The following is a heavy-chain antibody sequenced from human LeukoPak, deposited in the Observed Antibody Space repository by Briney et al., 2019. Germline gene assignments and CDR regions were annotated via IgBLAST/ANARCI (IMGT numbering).Heavy chain of an antibody. V-gene: IGHV3-30*18. D-gene: IGHD6-13*01. CDR1: GFTFSSYG. Sequence: PGGSLRLSCAASGFTFSSYGMHWVRQAPGKGLEWVAVISYDGSNKYYADSVKGRFTISRDNSKNTLYLQMNSLRAEDTAVYSCAKAQQQLFDYWGQGTLVTVSS. CDR2: ISYDGSNK. CDR3: AKAQQQLFDY. J-gene: IGHJ4*02.